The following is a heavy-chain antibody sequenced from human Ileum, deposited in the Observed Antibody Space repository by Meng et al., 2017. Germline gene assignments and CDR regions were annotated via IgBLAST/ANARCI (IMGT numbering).Heavy chain of an antibody. V-gene: IGHV6-1*01. D-gene: IGHD2-2*01. CDR2: TYYRSKWYN. Sequence: VQMQQSGPVLVKPSQTLSPTCAISGDSVSSNSAAWNWIRQSPSRGLEWLGRTYYRSKWYNDYAVSVKSRITINPDTSENQFSLQLNSVTPEDTAVYYCARYCSTTGCYSFEYWGQGTLVTVSS. CDR1: GDSVSSNSAA. J-gene: IGHJ4*02. CDR3: ARYCSTTGCYSFEY.